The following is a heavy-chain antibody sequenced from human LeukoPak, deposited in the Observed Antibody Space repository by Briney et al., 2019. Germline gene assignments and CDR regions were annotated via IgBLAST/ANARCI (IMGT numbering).Heavy chain of an antibody. J-gene: IGHJ4*02. CDR2: VSGSGGST. CDR1: GFTLSSYS. D-gene: IGHD3-22*01. V-gene: IGHV3-23*01. CDR3: ARADTSGYIYYFDY. Sequence: GGSLRLSCAASGFTLSSYSMNWVRQAPGKGLEWVSSVSGSGGSTYYADSVKGRFTISRDNSKNTLYLQVNSLRAEDTAVYYCARADTSGYIYYFDYWGQGTLVTVSS.